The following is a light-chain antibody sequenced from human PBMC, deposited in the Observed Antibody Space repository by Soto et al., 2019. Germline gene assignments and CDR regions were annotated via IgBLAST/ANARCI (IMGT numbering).Light chain of an antibody. V-gene: IGKV1-5*03. CDR1: QSISSW. Sequence: DIQMTQSPSTLSASVGDRVTITCRASQSISSWLAWYQQKPGKAPKLLIYKASSLESGVPSRFSGSGSGTEFTLTISSLQPDDFATYYCQQYNSYSGTFGQGTKGEI. CDR3: QQYNSYSGT. J-gene: IGKJ1*01. CDR2: KAS.